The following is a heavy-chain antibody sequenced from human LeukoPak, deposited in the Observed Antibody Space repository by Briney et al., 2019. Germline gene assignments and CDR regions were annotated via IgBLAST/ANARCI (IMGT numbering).Heavy chain of an antibody. CDR1: GFTFSSYW. CDR3: ARTVRVGATPGSFYYYMDV. D-gene: IGHD1-26*01. V-gene: IGHV3-7*01. J-gene: IGHJ6*03. CDR2: IKQDGSEK. Sequence: GGSLRLSCAASGFTFSSYWMSWVRQAPGKGLEWVANIKQDGSEKYYVDSVKGRFTISRDNAKSSLYLQMNSLRAEDTAVYYCARTVRVGATPGSFYYYMDVWGKGTTVTVSS.